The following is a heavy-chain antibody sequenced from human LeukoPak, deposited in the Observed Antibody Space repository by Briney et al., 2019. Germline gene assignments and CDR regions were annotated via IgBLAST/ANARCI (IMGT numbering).Heavy chain of an antibody. D-gene: IGHD2-2*01. CDR2: IYYSGST. V-gene: IGHV4-59*08. CDR3: ASQGYCSSTSCHPGWFDP. Sequence: SETLSLTCTVSGGSISSYYWSWIRQPPGKGLEWIGYIYYSGSTNYNPSLKSRVTISVDTSKNQFSLKLSSVTAADTAVYYCASQGYCSSTSCHPGWFDPWGQGTLVTVSS. J-gene: IGHJ5*02. CDR1: GGSISSYY.